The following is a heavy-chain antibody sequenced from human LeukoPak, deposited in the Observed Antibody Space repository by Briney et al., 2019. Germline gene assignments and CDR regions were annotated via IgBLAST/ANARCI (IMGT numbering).Heavy chain of an antibody. J-gene: IGHJ4*02. Sequence: PGGSLRLSCAASGFTFSSYAMGRVRQSPGKGLEWVSAISGSGGSTYYADSVKGRFTISRDNSKNTLYLQMNSLRAEDTAVYYCAKDRGLRYFDWLEGDYWGQGTLVTVSS. CDR2: ISGSGGST. V-gene: IGHV3-23*01. CDR1: GFTFSSYA. CDR3: AKDRGLRYFDWLEGDY. D-gene: IGHD3-9*01.